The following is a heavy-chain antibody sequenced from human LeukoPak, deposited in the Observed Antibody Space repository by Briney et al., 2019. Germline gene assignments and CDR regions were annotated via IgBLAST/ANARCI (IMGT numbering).Heavy chain of an antibody. CDR1: GFSLSTSGVA. CDR2: IYGNDDK. Sequence: SGPTLVKPTQTLTLTCTFSGFSLSTSGVAVGWIRQPPGKALEWLAFIYGNDDKRYSPSLKSKLTISKDTSKNQVVLIVTNMEPVDTATYYCTHSAPSYYYGSGSDFWFDPWGLGTLVTVSS. V-gene: IGHV2-5*01. CDR3: THSAPSYYYGSGSDFWFDP. D-gene: IGHD3-10*01. J-gene: IGHJ5*02.